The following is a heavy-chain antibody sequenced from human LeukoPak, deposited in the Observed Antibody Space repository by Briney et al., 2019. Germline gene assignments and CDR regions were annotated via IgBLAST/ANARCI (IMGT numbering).Heavy chain of an antibody. Sequence: GGSLRLSCAASGFTFSTYAMHWVRQAPGKGLEWVAAISYDGSKEHYADSVKGRFTISRDNSKNTLYLQMNSLRAEDTAVYYCPRDLLPAAGEYYFDYWGQGTLVTVSS. D-gene: IGHD6-13*01. J-gene: IGHJ4*02. CDR2: ISYDGSKE. V-gene: IGHV3-30*04. CDR1: GFTFSTYA. CDR3: PRDLLPAAGEYYFDY.